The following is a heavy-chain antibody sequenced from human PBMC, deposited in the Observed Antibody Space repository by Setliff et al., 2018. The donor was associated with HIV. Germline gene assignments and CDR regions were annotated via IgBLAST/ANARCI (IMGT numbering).Heavy chain of an antibody. CDR1: GGSISSYY. J-gene: IGHJ4*02. CDR3: ARESYGSGTYDY. D-gene: IGHD3-10*01. Sequence: SETLSLTCTVSGGSISSYYWSWIRQPPGKALEWIGYIYTSGSTNYNPSLKSRVTISIDTSKKQFSLRLTSVTAADSAVYYCARESYGSGTYDYWGQGTLVTV. CDR2: IYTSGST. V-gene: IGHV4-4*08.